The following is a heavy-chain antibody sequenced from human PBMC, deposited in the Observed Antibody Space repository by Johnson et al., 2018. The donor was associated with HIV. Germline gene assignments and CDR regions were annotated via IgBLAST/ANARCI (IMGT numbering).Heavy chain of an antibody. CDR1: GFTVSSNY. Sequence: VQLVESGGGLVQPGGSLRLSCAASGFTVSSNYMSWVRQAPGKGLEWVSVIYSGGSTGYADSVRGRFTISRDNAKNSLYLQMNGLRAEDTAVYYCARDRGRTVTPDAFGIWGKGAMVTVSS. J-gene: IGHJ3*02. V-gene: IGHV3-66*01. D-gene: IGHD4-17*01. CDR2: IYSGGST. CDR3: ARDRGRTVTPDAFGI.